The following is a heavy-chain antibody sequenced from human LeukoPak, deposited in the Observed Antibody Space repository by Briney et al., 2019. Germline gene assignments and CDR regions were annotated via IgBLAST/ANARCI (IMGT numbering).Heavy chain of an antibody. Sequence: ASVKLSCKASGYTFTGYYMHWVRQAPGQGLEWMGWINPNSGGTNYAQKFQGRVTMTRDTSISTAYMELSRLRSDDTAVYYCARAAHTYYYDSSGYYWGQGTLVTVSS. D-gene: IGHD3-22*01. CDR3: ARAAHTYYYDSSGYY. J-gene: IGHJ4*02. CDR2: INPNSGGT. CDR1: GYTFTGYY. V-gene: IGHV1-2*02.